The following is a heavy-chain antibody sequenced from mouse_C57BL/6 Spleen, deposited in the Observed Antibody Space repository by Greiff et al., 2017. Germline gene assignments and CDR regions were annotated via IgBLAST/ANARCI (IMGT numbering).Heavy chain of an antibody. D-gene: IGHD4-1*01. Sequence: VKVEESGPGLVQPSQSLSITCTVSGFSLTSYGVHWVRQSPGKGLEWLGVIWSGGSTDYNAAFISRLSISKDNSKSQVFFKMNSLQADDTAIYYCARNWGNWYFDVWGTGTTVTVSS. CDR2: IWSGGST. CDR1: GFSLTSYG. V-gene: IGHV2-2*01. J-gene: IGHJ1*03. CDR3: ARNWGNWYFDV.